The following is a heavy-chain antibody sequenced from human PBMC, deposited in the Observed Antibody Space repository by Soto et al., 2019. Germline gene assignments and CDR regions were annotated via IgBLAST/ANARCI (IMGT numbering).Heavy chain of an antibody. D-gene: IGHD1-26*01. CDR2: VYYTGST. V-gene: IGHV4-30-4*01. Sequence: SETLSLTCTVSGASIRSTDYYWSWIRQAPGKGLEWIGYVYYTGSTYYNPSLMSRLTISVDTSKNQFSLRLTSVTAADTAIYYCARQLPVGATSWFDPWGQGTLVTVSS. CDR1: GASIRSTDYY. J-gene: IGHJ5*02. CDR3: ARQLPVGATSWFDP.